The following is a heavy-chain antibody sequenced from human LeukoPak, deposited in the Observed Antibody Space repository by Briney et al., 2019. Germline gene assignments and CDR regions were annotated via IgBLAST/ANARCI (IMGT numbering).Heavy chain of an antibody. CDR2: ISGSGGST. J-gene: IGHJ6*04. Sequence: GGSLRLSCAASGFTFSSHAMSWVRQAPGKGLEWVSAISGSGGSTYYADSVKGRFTISRDNSKNTLYLQMNSLRAEDTAVYYCAKALGPRRVPAAMDVWGKGTTVTVSS. V-gene: IGHV3-23*01. CDR1: GFTFSSHA. D-gene: IGHD2-2*01. CDR3: AKALGPRRVPAAMDV.